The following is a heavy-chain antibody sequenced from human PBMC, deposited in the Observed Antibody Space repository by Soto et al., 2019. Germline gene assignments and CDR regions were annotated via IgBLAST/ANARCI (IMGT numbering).Heavy chain of an antibody. CDR1: GFTVSNNY. D-gene: IGHD3-10*01. J-gene: IGHJ4*02. CDR3: ATQPGGGGY. Sequence: EVQLVESGGGLIQPGGSLRLSCAVSGFTVSNNYMSWVRQAPGKGLEGVSVIYSGGYTAYGDSVKGRFTISRDNSKNPTFLKIKSLGADDPAVFSWATQPGGGGYWGQGTLVTVSS. V-gene: IGHV3-53*01. CDR2: IYSGGYT.